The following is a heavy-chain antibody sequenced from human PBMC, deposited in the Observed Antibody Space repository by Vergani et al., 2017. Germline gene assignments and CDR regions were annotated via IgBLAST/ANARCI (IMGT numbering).Heavy chain of an antibody. CDR2: ISSSSSYI. J-gene: IGHJ4*02. D-gene: IGHD3-22*01. Sequence: EVQLVESGGGLVKPGGSLRLSCAASGFTFSSSSMNWVRQAPGQGLEWVSSISSSSSYIYYADSVKGRFTISRDNAKNSLYLQMNSLRAEDTSVYYGARDLFYYNSSGFYSGFFDYWGQGTLVTVSS. V-gene: IGHV3-21*01. CDR1: GFTFSSSS. CDR3: ARDLFYYNSSGFYSGFFDY.